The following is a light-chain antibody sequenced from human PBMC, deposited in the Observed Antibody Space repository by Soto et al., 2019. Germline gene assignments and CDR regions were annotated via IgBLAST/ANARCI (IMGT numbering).Light chain of an antibody. CDR3: QQCSDWPPLT. CDR1: QNISNY. J-gene: IGKJ4*01. Sequence: EIVLTQSPATLSLSPGESATLSCRASQNISNYLAWYQQRPGQAPRLLLYDASKMATGVPDRVSGSGSGTDFTLTISSLEPEDFAVYYCQQCSDWPPLTFGGGTKVEIK. CDR2: DAS. V-gene: IGKV3-11*01.